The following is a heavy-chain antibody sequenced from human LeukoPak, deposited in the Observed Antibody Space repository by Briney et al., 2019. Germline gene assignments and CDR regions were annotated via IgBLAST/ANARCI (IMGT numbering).Heavy chain of an antibody. CDR3: ARVHTQSDAFDI. Sequence: GGTLRLSRAASVFTFSRYEMNWVREAPGKGLEWVSYISSSCSNIYYAGSVKGRFTISRDNDQNSLYLQMNSLRAEDTAVYYCARVHTQSDAFDIWGQGTMVTVSS. D-gene: IGHD2-2*02. CDR1: VFTFSRYE. J-gene: IGHJ3*02. V-gene: IGHV3-48*03. CDR2: ISSSCSNI.